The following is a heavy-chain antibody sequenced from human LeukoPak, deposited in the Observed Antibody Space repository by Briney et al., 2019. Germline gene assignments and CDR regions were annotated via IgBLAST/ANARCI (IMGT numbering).Heavy chain of an antibody. CDR2: ISASSGNT. D-gene: IGHD5-24*01. J-gene: IGHJ4*02. V-gene: IGHV3-23*01. Sequence: GGSLRLSCAASGFTFSSNAMTWVRQAPGKGLEWVSAISASSGNTYYADSVKGRFTISRDISMQTLYLQMNSLRAEDTAVYYCGKGSRIDGYNSWGQGTLVTVSS. CDR1: GFTFSSNA. CDR3: GKGSRIDGYNS.